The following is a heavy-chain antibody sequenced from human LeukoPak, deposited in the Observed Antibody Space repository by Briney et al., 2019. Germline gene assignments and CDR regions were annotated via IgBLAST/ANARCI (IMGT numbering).Heavy chain of an antibody. V-gene: IGHV3-23*01. CDR2: ISGSGGST. CDR3: ARDRASLYIDY. Sequence: GGSLRLSCAASGFTFSNYAMSWVRQAPGKGLEWVSAISGSGGSTYYADSVKGRFTISRDNSKNTLYLQMNSLRAEDTAVYYCARDRASLYIDYWGQGTLVTVSS. D-gene: IGHD5-24*01. J-gene: IGHJ4*02. CDR1: GFTFSNYA.